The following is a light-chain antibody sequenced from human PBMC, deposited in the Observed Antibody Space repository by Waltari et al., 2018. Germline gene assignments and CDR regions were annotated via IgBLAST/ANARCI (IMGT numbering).Light chain of an antibody. CDR1: QSVSRA. V-gene: IGKV3-20*01. J-gene: IGKJ1*01. Sequence: EIVLTQSPGSLSSSPGERVTPSCRASQSVSRALAWYQKKPGQAPRLLIFGASNRATGIPERFSCSGSETDFSLTISRLEPEDFAVYYCQHYVRLPATFGRGTKVEIK. CDR3: QHYVRLPAT. CDR2: GAS.